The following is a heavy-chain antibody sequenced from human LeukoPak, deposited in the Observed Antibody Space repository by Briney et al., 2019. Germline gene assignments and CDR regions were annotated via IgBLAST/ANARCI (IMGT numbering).Heavy chain of an antibody. Sequence: SETLSLTCTFSGGSISSYYWSWIRQPPGKGLEWIGYIYYSGSTNYNPSLKSRVTISVDTSKNQFSLKLSSVTAADTAVYYCARKRVGATDFDYWGQGTLVTVSS. CDR2: IYYSGST. V-gene: IGHV4-59*01. D-gene: IGHD1-26*01. CDR3: ARKRVGATDFDY. J-gene: IGHJ4*02. CDR1: GGSISSYY.